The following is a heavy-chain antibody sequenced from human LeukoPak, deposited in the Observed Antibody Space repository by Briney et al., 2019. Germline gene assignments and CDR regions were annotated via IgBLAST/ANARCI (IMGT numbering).Heavy chain of an antibody. D-gene: IGHD3-10*01. CDR3: ARGGFGSGSHFDY. Sequence: ASVKVSCKASGYTFTSYDINWVRQAPGQGLEWMGWMNPNSGDTGYVQKFKGRVTMTRSTSMSTAYMELSSLRSEDAAIYYCARGGFGSGSHFDYWGQGTLVTVSS. CDR2: MNPNSGDT. J-gene: IGHJ4*02. V-gene: IGHV1-8*01. CDR1: GYTFTSYD.